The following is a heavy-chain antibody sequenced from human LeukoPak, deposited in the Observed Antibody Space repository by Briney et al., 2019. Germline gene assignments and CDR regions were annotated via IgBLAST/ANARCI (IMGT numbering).Heavy chain of an antibody. D-gene: IGHD3-22*01. CDR1: GFTFSSYA. CDR3: AKGVGVRLVSSVPDY. CDR2: ISGSGGST. V-gene: IGHV3-23*01. Sequence: GGSLRLSCAASGFTFSSYAMSWVRQAPGKGLEWVSAISGSGGSTYYADSVKGRFAISRDNSKNTLYLQMNSLRAEDTAVYYCAKGVGVRLVSSVPDYWGQGTLVTVSS. J-gene: IGHJ4*02.